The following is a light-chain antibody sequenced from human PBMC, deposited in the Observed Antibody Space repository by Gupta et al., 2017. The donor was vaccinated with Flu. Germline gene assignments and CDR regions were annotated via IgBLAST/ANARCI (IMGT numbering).Light chain of an antibody. V-gene: IGLV2-14*01. CDR3: SSYTATTTPVV. CDR1: NSDIGGYNY. Sequence: QSALTQPASVSGSPGQSITISCTGTNSDIGGYNYVSWYQQRPGKVPKLLIYELRYRPSGVSNRFSGSKSGNTASLTISGLQHEDEATYYCSSYTATTTPVVFGAGTKLTVL. CDR2: ELR. J-gene: IGLJ2*01.